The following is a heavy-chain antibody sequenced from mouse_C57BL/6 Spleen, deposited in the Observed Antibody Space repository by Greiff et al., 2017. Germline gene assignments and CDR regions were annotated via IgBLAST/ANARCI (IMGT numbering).Heavy chain of an antibody. CDR1: GYNIKNTY. Sequence: VQLQQSVAELVRPGASVKMSCKASGYNIKNTYMNWVKQRPGKGLEWIGRIDPAYGNTNYNPKFQGKATMTADTSSNTAYLQLSSLTSEDSAIYYCARCGIDFFDYWGQGTLVTVSA. V-gene: IGHV14-3*01. J-gene: IGHJ3*01. CDR2: IDPAYGNT. D-gene: IGHD1-1*02. CDR3: ARCGIDFFDY.